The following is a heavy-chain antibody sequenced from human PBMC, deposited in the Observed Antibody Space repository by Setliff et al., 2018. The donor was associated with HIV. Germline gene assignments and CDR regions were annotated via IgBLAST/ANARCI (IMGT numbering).Heavy chain of an antibody. D-gene: IGHD5-18*01. CDR2: IKQDGSEK. J-gene: IGHJ4*02. CDR3: ARSWIQLWFLDY. V-gene: IGHV3-7*01. CDR1: GFTFGDHD. Sequence: HPGGSLRLSCSASGFTFGDHDMAWVRQAPGKGLEWVANIKQDGSEKYYVDSVKGRFTISRDNSKNTLYLQMGSLRAEDMAVYYCARSWIQLWFLDYWGQRTLVTVSS.